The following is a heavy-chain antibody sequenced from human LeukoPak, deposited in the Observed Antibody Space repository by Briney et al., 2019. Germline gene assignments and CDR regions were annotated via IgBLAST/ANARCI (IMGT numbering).Heavy chain of an antibody. CDR3: ARLRLWFGELSSYYFDY. CDR1: GGSFSGYY. CDR2: INHSGST. Sequence: SETLSLTCAVYGGSFSGYYWSWIRQPPGKGLEWIGEINHSGSTNYNPSLKSRVTISVGTSKNQFSLKLSSVTAADTAVYYCARLRLWFGELSSYYFDYWGQGTLVTVSS. D-gene: IGHD3-10*01. J-gene: IGHJ4*02. V-gene: IGHV4-34*01.